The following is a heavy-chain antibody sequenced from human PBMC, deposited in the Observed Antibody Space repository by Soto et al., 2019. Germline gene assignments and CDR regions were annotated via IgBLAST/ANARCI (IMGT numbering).Heavy chain of an antibody. CDR1: GFTVRGS. Sequence: GGSLRLSCSVAGFTVRGSRSWVRQPPGKGLECVSFIYSDGSTHYTDSVRGRFAISRDNSKNTLYLQMDRLRVDDTAVYFCARDASGPFDSWGQGTLVTVSS. CDR2: IYSDGST. V-gene: IGHV3-53*01. CDR3: ARDASGPFDS. D-gene: IGHD6-19*01. J-gene: IGHJ4*02.